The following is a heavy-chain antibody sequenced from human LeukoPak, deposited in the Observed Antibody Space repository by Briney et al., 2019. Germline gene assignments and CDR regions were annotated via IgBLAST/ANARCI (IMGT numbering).Heavy chain of an antibody. V-gene: IGHV4-30-2*01. J-gene: IGHJ6*02. Sequence: SQTLSLTCAVSGGSISRGGYSWSWIRQPPGKGLEWMGYIYHSGSTYYNPSLKSRVTISVDRSKNQFSLKLSSVTAADTAVYYCARERYDSYYYYGMDVWGQGTTVTVSS. CDR1: GGSISRGGYS. CDR3: ARERYDSYYYYGMDV. CDR2: IYHSGST. D-gene: IGHD1-1*01.